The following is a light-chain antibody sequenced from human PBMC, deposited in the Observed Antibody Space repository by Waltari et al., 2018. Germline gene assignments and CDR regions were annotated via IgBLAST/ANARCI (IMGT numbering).Light chain of an antibody. Sequence: DIKMTQSPSSLSASVGDRVTITCRASQSISSYLNWYQQKPGKAPKLLTYAASSLQSGVPSRFSGSGSGTDFTLTISSLQPEDFATYYCQQSYSTPLTFGGGTKVEIK. V-gene: IGKV1-39*01. J-gene: IGKJ4*01. CDR1: QSISSY. CDR2: AAS. CDR3: QQSYSTPLT.